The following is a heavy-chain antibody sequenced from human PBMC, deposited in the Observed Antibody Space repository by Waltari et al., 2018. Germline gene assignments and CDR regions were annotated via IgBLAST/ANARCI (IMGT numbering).Heavy chain of an antibody. CDR1: GGSISSYY. V-gene: IGHV4-59*01. D-gene: IGHD2-2*01. CDR3: ARASRGIVVVPAAFDY. J-gene: IGHJ4*02. CDR2: IYYSGST. Sequence: QVQLQESGPGLVKPSETLSLTCTVSGGSISSYYWSWIRQPPGKGLEWIGYIYYSGSTNYNPSLKSRVTISVDTSKNQFSLKLSSVTAADTAVYYCARASRGIVVVPAAFDYWGQGTLVTVSS.